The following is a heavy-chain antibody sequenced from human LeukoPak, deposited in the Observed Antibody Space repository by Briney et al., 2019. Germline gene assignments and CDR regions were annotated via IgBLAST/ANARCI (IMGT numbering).Heavy chain of an antibody. CDR3: ARAITMVRAVIIGDYNWFDP. V-gene: IGHV1-3*01. J-gene: IGHJ5*02. Sequence: ASVKVSCKASGYTFTSCAMHWVRQAPGQRLEWMGWINAGNGNTKYSQKFQGRVTITRDTSASTAYMELSSLRSEDTAVYYCARAITMVRAVIIGDYNWFDPWGQGTLVTVSS. CDR2: INAGNGNT. CDR1: GYTFTSCA. D-gene: IGHD3-10*01.